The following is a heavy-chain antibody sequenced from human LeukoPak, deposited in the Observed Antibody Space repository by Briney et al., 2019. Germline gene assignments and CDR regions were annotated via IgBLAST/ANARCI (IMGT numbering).Heavy chain of an antibody. D-gene: IGHD3-16*02. CDR2: ISYDGSNK. V-gene: IGHV3-30-3*01. Sequence: TGGSLRLSCAASGFTFSSYAMHWVRQAPGKGLEWVAVISYDGSNKYYPDSVKGRFTISRDNSKNTLYLQMNSLRADDTAVYYCARDAYDYVWGSYRPYYFDYWGQATLVTVSS. J-gene: IGHJ4*02. CDR3: ARDAYDYVWGSYRPYYFDY. CDR1: GFTFSSYA.